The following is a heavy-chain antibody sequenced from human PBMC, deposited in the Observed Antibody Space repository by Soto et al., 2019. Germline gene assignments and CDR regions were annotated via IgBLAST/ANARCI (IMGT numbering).Heavy chain of an antibody. CDR1: GLSLTTSGVG. J-gene: IGHJ6*04. CDR2: IYWDNDK. D-gene: IGHD3-10*01. V-gene: IGHV2-5*02. CDR3: SQGGSGSYYGMDV. Sequence: QITLKESGPTLVKPTQTLTLTCTFSGLSLTTSGVGVSWIRQPPGKALEWLAVIYWDNDKRFSPSLKTRLTITRDTAKLQVIVTMTNMDPLDTGTYYCSQGGSGSYYGMDVWGTGATVTVSS.